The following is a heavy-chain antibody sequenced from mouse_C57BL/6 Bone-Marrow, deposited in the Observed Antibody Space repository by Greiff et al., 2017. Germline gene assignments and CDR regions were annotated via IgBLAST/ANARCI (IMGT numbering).Heavy chain of an antibody. CDR2: IDPETGGT. CDR1: GYTFTDYE. CDR3: TSVVGIYYDYEDV. D-gene: IGHD2-4*01. Sequence: QVQLQQSGAELVRPGASVTLSCKASGYTFTDYEMHWVKQTPVHGLEWIGAIDPETGGTAYNQKFKGQAILTADKSSSTAYMELRSLTSEDSAVYYCTSVVGIYYDYEDVWGTGTTVTVSS. V-gene: IGHV1-15*01. J-gene: IGHJ1*03.